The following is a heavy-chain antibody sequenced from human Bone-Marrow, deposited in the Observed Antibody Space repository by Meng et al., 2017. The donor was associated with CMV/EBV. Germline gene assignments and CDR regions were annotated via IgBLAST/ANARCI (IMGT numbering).Heavy chain of an antibody. J-gene: IGHJ4*02. CDR1: GFTFSSYS. CDR2: ISSSSSYI. CDR3: ARNHRSGYYARTPDAFDY. D-gene: IGHD5-12*01. Sequence: GGSLRLSCAASGFTFSSYSMNWVRQAPGKGLEWVSSISSSSSYIYYADSVKGRFTISRDNAKNSLYLQMNSLRAEDTAVYYCARNHRSGYYARTPDAFDYWGQGTLVTVSS. V-gene: IGHV3-21*01.